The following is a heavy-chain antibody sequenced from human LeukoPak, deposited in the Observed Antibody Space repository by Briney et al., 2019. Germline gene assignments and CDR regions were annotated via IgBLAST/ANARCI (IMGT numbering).Heavy chain of an antibody. Sequence: GGPLRLSCAASGFTFNSYAMSWVRQAPGKGLEWVSAISGSGGSTYYADSVKGRFTISRDNSKNTLYLQMNSLRAEATGVYCCAKGSSVYCGGDCYLPLYFDYWGQGTLVTVSS. CDR2: ISGSGGST. CDR1: GFTFNSYA. J-gene: IGHJ4*02. V-gene: IGHV3-23*01. D-gene: IGHD2-21*02. CDR3: AKGSSVYCGGDCYLPLYFDY.